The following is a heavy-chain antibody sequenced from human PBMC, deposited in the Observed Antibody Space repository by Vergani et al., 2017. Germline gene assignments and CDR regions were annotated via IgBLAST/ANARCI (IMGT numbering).Heavy chain of an antibody. J-gene: IGHJ6*02. Sequence: EVQLVESGGGLVQPGRSLRLSCAASGFTFDDYAMHWVRQAPGKGLEWVSGISWNSGSIGYADSVKGRFTISRDNAKNSLYLQMNSLRAEDTALYYCGMYCSSPTCGTHPRVQNYGMDVWGQGTTVTVS. D-gene: IGHD2-2*01. V-gene: IGHV3-9*01. CDR3: GMYCSSPTCGTHPRVQNYGMDV. CDR2: ISWNSGSI. CDR1: GFTFDDYA.